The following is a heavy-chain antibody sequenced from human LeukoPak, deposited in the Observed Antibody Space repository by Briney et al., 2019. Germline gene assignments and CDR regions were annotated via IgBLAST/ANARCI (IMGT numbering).Heavy chain of an antibody. CDR2: INHSGST. CDR1: GGSFSGYY. D-gene: IGHD3-16*02. V-gene: IGHV4-34*01. J-gene: IGHJ4*02. Sequence: SETLSLTCAVYGGSFSGYYWSWIRQPPGKGLEWIGEINHSGSTNYNPSLKSRVTISVDTSKNQFSLKLSSVTAADTAVYYCARGSLITFGGVIARPPGYFDYWGQGTLVTVSS. CDR3: ARGSLITFGGVIARPPGYFDY.